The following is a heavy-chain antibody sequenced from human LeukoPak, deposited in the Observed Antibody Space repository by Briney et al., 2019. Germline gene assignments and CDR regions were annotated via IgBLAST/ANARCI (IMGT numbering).Heavy chain of an antibody. Sequence: SETLSLTCAVYGGSFSGYYWSWIRQPPGKGLEWIGEINHSGSPNYNPSLKSRVTVSVDTSKNQFSLNLSPVTAADTAVYYCARGRSDYVWGSYRYLDYWGQGTLVTVSS. CDR2: INHSGSP. CDR1: GGSFSGYY. V-gene: IGHV4-34*01. CDR3: ARGRSDYVWGSYRYLDY. J-gene: IGHJ4*02. D-gene: IGHD3-16*02.